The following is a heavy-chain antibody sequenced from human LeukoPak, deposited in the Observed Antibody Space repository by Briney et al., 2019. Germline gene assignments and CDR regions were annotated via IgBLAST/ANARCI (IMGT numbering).Heavy chain of an antibody. CDR1: GFTFSSYW. D-gene: IGHD3-3*01. V-gene: IGHV3-74*01. CDR2: INSDGSST. CDR3: ARAVWSGYFWFDP. J-gene: IGHJ5*02. Sequence: PGGSLRLSCAASGFTFSSYWMHWVRHAPGKGLVWVSRINSDGSSTSYADSVKGRFTISRDNAKNTLYLQMNSLRAEDTAVYYCARAVWSGYFWFDPWGQGTLVTVSS.